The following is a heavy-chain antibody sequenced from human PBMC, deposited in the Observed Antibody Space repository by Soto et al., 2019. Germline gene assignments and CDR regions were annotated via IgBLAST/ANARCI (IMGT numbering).Heavy chain of an antibody. D-gene: IGHD3-22*01. CDR1: GGSISSGGYH. CDR2: VFYSGST. CDR3: GRARDSSGLAFDI. J-gene: IGHJ3*02. V-gene: IGHV4-31*03. Sequence: QVQLQESGPGLVKPSQTLSLTCTVSGGSISSGGYHCNWIRQRPGQGLEWIGYVFYSGSTYYNPSLKSRLSISVDTSKNQCSLKRRSVTAADTAVYYWGRARDSSGLAFDIWGQGTMVTVSS.